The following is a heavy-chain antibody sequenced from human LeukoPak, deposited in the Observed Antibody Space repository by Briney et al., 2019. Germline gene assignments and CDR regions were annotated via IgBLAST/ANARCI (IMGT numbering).Heavy chain of an antibody. D-gene: IGHD1-26*01. CDR1: GYTFHTYD. V-gene: IGHV1-18*01. Sequence: ASVRVSCRASGYTFHTYDITWVRQAPRQGLEWMGWIRSQNGATNYAQKLQGRVTMTTDASTSTVYMELRSLRSDDTAVYYCARVGRSGSPGAFDIWGQGTMVIVSA. J-gene: IGHJ3*02. CDR2: IRSQNGAT. CDR3: ARVGRSGSPGAFDI.